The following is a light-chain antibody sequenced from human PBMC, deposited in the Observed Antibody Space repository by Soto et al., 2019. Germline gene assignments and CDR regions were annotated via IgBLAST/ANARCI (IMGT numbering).Light chain of an antibody. CDR1: ISDVGGYNY. J-gene: IGLJ1*01. Sequence: QSVLTQPASVSGSPGQSITISCTGTISDVGGYNYASWYQQHPGKAPKLMIYDVSNRPSGVSNRFSGSKSGNTASLTISGLQAEDEADYYCSSYTSSSTYVFGTGTKVTVL. CDR2: DVS. CDR3: SSYTSSSTYV. V-gene: IGLV2-14*03.